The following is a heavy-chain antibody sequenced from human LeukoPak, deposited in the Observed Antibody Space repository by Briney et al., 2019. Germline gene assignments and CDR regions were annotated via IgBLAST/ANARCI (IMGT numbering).Heavy chain of an antibody. J-gene: IGHJ4*02. Sequence: GGSLRLSCAASGFTFSSYAMSWVRQAPGKGLEWVSAISGSGGSTYYADSVKGRFTISRDNSKNTLYLQMNSLRAEDTAVYYRAKDRMIVVVITLFDYWGQGTLVTVSS. D-gene: IGHD3-22*01. CDR3: AKDRMIVVVITLFDY. CDR2: ISGSGGST. CDR1: GFTFSSYA. V-gene: IGHV3-23*01.